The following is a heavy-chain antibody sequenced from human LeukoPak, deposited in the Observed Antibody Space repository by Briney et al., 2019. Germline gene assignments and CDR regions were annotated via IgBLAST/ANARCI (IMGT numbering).Heavy chain of an antibody. V-gene: IGHV4-34*01. D-gene: IGHD3-3*01. CDR1: GGSFSGYY. CDR3: ARGFITIFGVVINLDYYYGMDV. J-gene: IGHJ6*02. Sequence: SETLSLTCAVYGGSFSGYYWSWIRQPPGKGLEWIGEINHSGSTNYNPSLKSRVTISVDTSKNQFCLKLSSVTAADTAVYYCARGFITIFGVVINLDYYYGMDVWGQGTTVTVSS. CDR2: INHSGST.